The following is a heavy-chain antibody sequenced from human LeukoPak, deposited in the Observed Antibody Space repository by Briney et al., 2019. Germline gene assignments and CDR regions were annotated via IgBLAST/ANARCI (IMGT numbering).Heavy chain of an antibody. D-gene: IGHD2-2*01. J-gene: IGHJ4*02. Sequence: GESLKISCKGSGYSFTNYWIGWVRQMPGKGLEWMGIIYPGDSDTRYSPSFQGQVTISADKSISTAYLQWSSLKASDTAMYYCAKLGCSSTSCSDYWGQGTLVTVSS. CDR1: GYSFTNYW. V-gene: IGHV5-51*01. CDR2: IYPGDSDT. CDR3: AKLGCSSTSCSDY.